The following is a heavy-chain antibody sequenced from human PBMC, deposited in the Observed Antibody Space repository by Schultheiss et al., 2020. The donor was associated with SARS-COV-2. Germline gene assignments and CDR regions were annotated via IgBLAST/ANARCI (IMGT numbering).Heavy chain of an antibody. Sequence: GESLKISCAASGFTFSSYSMNWVRQAPGKGLEWVSSFTASGGSTHYAASVKGRFTISRDNSKNTLYLQMNSLRTEDTAVYWCAKIKTAGTGDAFDIWGQGTMVTVSS. CDR2: FTASGGST. CDR3: AKIKTAGTGDAFDI. D-gene: IGHD1-14*01. CDR1: GFTFSSYS. J-gene: IGHJ3*02. V-gene: IGHV3-23*01.